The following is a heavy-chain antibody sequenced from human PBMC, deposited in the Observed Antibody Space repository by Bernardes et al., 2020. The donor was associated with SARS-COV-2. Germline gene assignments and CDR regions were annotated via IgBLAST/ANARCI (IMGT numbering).Heavy chain of an antibody. CDR2: INPRGGST. CDR1: GYTFTSYD. Sequence: ASVKVSCKASGYTFTSYDMHWVRQAPGQGLEWMGIINPRGGSTNYAQKFQGRVTMTRDTSTSTVYMELSSLRSEDTAVYYCATDYGGQFSFDYWGQGTLVTVSS. CDR3: ATDYGGQFSFDY. V-gene: IGHV1-46*01. J-gene: IGHJ4*02. D-gene: IGHD4-17*01.